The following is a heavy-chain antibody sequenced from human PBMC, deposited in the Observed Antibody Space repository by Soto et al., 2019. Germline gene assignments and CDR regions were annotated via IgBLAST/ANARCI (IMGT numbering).Heavy chain of an antibody. CDR1: GFTVNSKY. V-gene: IGHV3-53*01. D-gene: IGHD3-22*01. Sequence: GGSLRLSCAASGFTVNSKYMSWVRQAPGKGLEWVSVIYSSGSTYYADSVKDRFTISRDNSKNTLYLQMNSLRAEDTAVYYCAKVALGGYYDSSGYRGAFDIWGQGTMVTVS. CDR3: AKVALGGYYDSSGYRGAFDI. CDR2: IYSSGST. J-gene: IGHJ3*02.